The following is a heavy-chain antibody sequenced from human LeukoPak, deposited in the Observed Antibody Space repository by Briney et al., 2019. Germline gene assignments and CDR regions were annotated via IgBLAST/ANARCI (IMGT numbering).Heavy chain of an antibody. CDR1: GFSFSKAW. Sequence: GGSLRLSCAASGFSFSKAWMSWVRQAPGKGLEWVSYISKSGGSTTHYADAVKGRFTISRDNAKNSLYLQMNSLRAEDTAVYYCASVPIAAGGDDYYYYMDVWGKGTTVTVSS. J-gene: IGHJ6*03. D-gene: IGHD6-13*01. CDR3: ASVPIAAGGDDYYYYMDV. V-gene: IGHV3-48*01. CDR2: ISKSGGSTT.